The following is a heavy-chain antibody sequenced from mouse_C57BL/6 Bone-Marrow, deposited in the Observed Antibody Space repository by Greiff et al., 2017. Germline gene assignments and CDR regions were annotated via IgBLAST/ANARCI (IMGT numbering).Heavy chain of an antibody. J-gene: IGHJ3*01. Sequence: EVKLQESGGDLVKPGGSLKLSCAASGFTFSSYGMSWVRQTPDKRLEWVATISSGGSYTYYPDSVKGRFTISRDNAKNTLYLQMSSLKSEDTAMYYCARPRLLQIAYWGQGTLVTVSA. CDR1: GFTFSSYG. D-gene: IGHD2-3*01. V-gene: IGHV5-6*01. CDR3: ARPRLLQIAY. CDR2: ISSGGSYT.